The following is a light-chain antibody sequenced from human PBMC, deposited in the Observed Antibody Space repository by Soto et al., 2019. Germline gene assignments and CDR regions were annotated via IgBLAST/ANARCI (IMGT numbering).Light chain of an antibody. J-gene: IGKJ2*02. CDR1: QSVSSSY. CDR3: QRYGSSSCT. V-gene: IGKV3-20*01. Sequence: EIVLTQSPGTLSLSPGERATLSCRTSQSVSSSYLAWYQHKPGQAPRLLIYGASNRATGIPDRFSGSGSGTDFTLTISRLEPEDFAVYYCQRYGSSSCTFGQGTKLEIK. CDR2: GAS.